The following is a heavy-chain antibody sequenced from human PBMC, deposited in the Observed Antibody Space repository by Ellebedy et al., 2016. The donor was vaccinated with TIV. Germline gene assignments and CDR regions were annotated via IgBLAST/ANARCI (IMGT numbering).Heavy chain of an antibody. CDR2: IGSAGDT. D-gene: IGHD6-13*01. Sequence: GESLKISCAASGFTFSSHDIHSVRQGTGKGLEWVSAIGSAGDTSYSGSVKGRFTISRENGKNSVYLQMNSLRAEDTAVYYCARLGVIAAAGASDYWGQGTLVIVSS. V-gene: IGHV3-13*01. CDR1: GFTFSSHD. CDR3: ARLGVIAAAGASDY. J-gene: IGHJ4*02.